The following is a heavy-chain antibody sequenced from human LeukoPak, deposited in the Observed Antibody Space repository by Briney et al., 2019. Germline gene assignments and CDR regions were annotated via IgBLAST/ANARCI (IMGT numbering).Heavy chain of an antibody. V-gene: IGHV3-23*01. CDR2: ISGSGDNT. J-gene: IGHJ4*02. CDR3: PKPLLIPGN. CDR1: GFTFSSHG. Sequence: GGSLRLSCAASGFTFSSHGMSWVRQAPGKGLEWVSTISGSGDNTYYADSVKGRFTISRDNSKNTLYLQLNSLRVEDTAFYYCPKPLLIPGNWGPGTLVTVSS. D-gene: IGHD4-23*01.